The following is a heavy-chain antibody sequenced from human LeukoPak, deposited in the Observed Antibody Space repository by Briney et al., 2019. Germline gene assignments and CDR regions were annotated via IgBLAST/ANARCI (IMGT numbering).Heavy chain of an antibody. CDR3: ARDGVNYYGSGNWFDP. J-gene: IGHJ5*02. D-gene: IGHD3-10*01. Sequence: SETLSLTCSVSGGSVSGYYWSWIRQPAGKGLEWIGRIYSSGNTNYNPSLKSRVTMSVDTSKNQFSLRLNSVTASDTAVYYCARDGVNYYGSGNWFDPWGLGTLVTVSS. CDR1: GGSVSGYY. CDR2: IYSSGNT. V-gene: IGHV4-4*07.